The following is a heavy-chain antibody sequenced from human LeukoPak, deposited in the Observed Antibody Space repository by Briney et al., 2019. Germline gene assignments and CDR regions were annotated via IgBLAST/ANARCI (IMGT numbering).Heavy chain of an antibody. J-gene: IGHJ6*03. V-gene: IGHV1-8*03. CDR1: GYTFTSYD. CDR2: MNRNSGNT. D-gene: IGHD2-2*01. CDR3: ARGSSTSRPLYYMDV. Sequence: AASVKVSCKASGYTFTSYDINWVRQATGQGLEWMGWMNRNSGNTGYAQKFQGRVTITRNTSISTAYMELSSLRSEDTAVYYCARGSSTSRPLYYMDVWGRGTTVTVSS.